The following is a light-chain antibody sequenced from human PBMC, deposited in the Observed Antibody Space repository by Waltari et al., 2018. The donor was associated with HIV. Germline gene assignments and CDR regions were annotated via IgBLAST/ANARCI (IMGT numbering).Light chain of an antibody. CDR2: DCM. CDR3: SSHAGSKVV. V-gene: IGLV2-8*01. Sequence: QSALTQPPSASGSPGQSVTLSCTGTSSDVGGYNYVSWHQQHPGKAPKLMVYDCMRRPPGVPDRFSGSRPGSAASRTVSGRQPEDEADYYCSSHAGSKVVFGGGTRLTVL. CDR1: SSDVGGYNY. J-gene: IGLJ2*01.